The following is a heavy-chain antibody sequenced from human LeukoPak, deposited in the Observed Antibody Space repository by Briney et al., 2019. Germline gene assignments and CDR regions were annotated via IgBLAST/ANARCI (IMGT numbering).Heavy chain of an antibody. CDR2: IYYSGNT. V-gene: IGHV4-59*12. Sequence: SETLSLTCSVSSDSISGYYWSWLRQPPGKGLEWIGYIYYSGNTYYNPSLKSRVTISVDTSKNQLSLGVTSVTAADTAVFFCARGGDAMGNGASFLDNWGQGTLVTVSS. CDR3: ARGGDAMGNGASFLDN. J-gene: IGHJ4*02. CDR1: SDSISGYY. D-gene: IGHD3-16*01.